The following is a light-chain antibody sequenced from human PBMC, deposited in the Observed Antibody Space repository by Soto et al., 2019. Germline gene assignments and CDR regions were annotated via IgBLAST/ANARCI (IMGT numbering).Light chain of an antibody. CDR1: SSDVGGYIY. J-gene: IGLJ1*01. CDR3: SSYSSSITLYV. CDR2: EVS. Sequence: QSALTQPASVSGSPGQSITVSCTGTSSDVGGYIYVSWYQQHPGKAPKLMIYEVSNRPSGVSDRFSGSKSGNTASLTISGLQDEAEADYYCSSYSSSITLYVFVTGTKVTVL. V-gene: IGLV2-14*01.